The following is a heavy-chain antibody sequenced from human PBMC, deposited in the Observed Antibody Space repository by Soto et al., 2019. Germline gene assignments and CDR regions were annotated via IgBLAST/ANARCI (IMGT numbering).Heavy chain of an antibody. CDR2: IKQDGSEK. Sequence: EVQLVESGGGLVQPGGSLRLSCAASGFTFSSYWMSWVRQAPGKGLEWVANIKQDGSEKYYVDSVKGRFTISRDNAKNSLYLQMNSLRAEDTAVYYCARGKRNTMVRGATPLPTGYYGMDVWGQGTTVTVSS. J-gene: IGHJ6*02. D-gene: IGHD3-10*01. V-gene: IGHV3-7*05. CDR3: ARGKRNTMVRGATPLPTGYYGMDV. CDR1: GFTFSSYW.